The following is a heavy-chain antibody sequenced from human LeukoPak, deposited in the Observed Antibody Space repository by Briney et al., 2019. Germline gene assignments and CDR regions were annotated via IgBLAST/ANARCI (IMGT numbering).Heavy chain of an antibody. CDR2: IYYSGSI. V-gene: IGHV4-61*01. Sequence: PSETLSLTCTVSGGSVSSDSHYWSWIRQPPGKGLEWIGYIYYSGSINYNPSLKSRVTISIDTSKNQFSLKLSSVTAADTAVYYCARTVSATPQVFDYWGQGTLVTVSS. J-gene: IGHJ4*02. CDR3: ARTVSATPQVFDY. D-gene: IGHD6-25*01. CDR1: GGSVSSDSHY.